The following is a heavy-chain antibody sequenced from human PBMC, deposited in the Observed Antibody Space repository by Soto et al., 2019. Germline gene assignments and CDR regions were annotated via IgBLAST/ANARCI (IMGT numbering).Heavy chain of an antibody. D-gene: IGHD3-10*01. CDR3: AKESRLPYGQGAFDY. J-gene: IGHJ4*02. Sequence: GGSLRLCWAAAGFTFSSYGRSWVRQDTGKGLEWVSAISGSGGSTYYADSVKGRFTISRDNSKNTLYLQMNSLRAEDTAVYYCAKESRLPYGQGAFDYWGQGTLLTVSS. V-gene: IGHV3-23*01. CDR1: GFTFSSYG. CDR2: ISGSGGST.